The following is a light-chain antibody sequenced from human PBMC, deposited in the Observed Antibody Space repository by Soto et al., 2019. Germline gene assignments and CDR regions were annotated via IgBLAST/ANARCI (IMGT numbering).Light chain of an antibody. J-gene: IGKJ4*01. V-gene: IGKV1-39*01. Sequence: DIQMTPSPSSLSASVGDRVTITCRASQSISKYLNWYQQKPGKAPKLLIYAASSLQSGVPSRFSGSGSGTDFTLTISSLQPEDFATYYCQQSYNTPALTFGGGTRVEI. CDR3: QQSYNTPALT. CDR2: AAS. CDR1: QSISKY.